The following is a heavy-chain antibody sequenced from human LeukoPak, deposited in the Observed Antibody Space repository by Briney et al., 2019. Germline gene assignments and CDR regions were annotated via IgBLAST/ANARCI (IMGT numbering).Heavy chain of an antibody. V-gene: IGHV4-59*01. CDR1: GGSISSYY. Sequence: SETLSLTCTVSGGSISSYYWSWIRQPPGKGLEWIGYIYYSGSTNYNPSLKSRVTISVDTSKNQFSLKLSSVTAADTAVYYCARVFHGGYDILTGYYMKYYYMDVWGKGTTVTVSS. D-gene: IGHD3-9*01. J-gene: IGHJ6*03. CDR3: ARVFHGGYDILTGYYMKYYYMDV. CDR2: IYYSGST.